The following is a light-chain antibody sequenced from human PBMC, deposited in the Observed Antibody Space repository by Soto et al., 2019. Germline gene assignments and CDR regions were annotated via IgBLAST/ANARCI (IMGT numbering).Light chain of an antibody. CDR1: SSDVGGYNY. V-gene: IGLV2-14*01. Sequence: QSALTQPASVSGSPGQSITIFCTGTSSDVGGYNYVSWYQQHPGKAPKFMIYDVSNRPSGVSTRFSGSKSGNTASLTISGLQAEDEAEYYCNSYTTSNTRQIVFGTGTKLTVL. J-gene: IGLJ1*01. CDR3: NSYTTSNTRQIV. CDR2: DVS.